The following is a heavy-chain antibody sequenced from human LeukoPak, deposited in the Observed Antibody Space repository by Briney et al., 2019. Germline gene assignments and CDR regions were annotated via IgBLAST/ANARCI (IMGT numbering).Heavy chain of an antibody. CDR3: VQEGPRGLAFDV. Sequence: GGSLRLSCEASGVTFSSYVMSWVRQAPGKGPEWVSGISGSGGGTYYADFVEGRFAISRDNPKNTLYLQMNSLRAEDSAVYYCVQEGPRGLAFDVWGQGTKVTVSS. V-gene: IGHV3-23*01. J-gene: IGHJ3*01. CDR2: ISGSGGGT. CDR1: GVTFSSYV.